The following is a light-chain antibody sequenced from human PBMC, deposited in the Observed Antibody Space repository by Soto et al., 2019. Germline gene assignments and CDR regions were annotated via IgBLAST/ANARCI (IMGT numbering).Light chain of an antibody. CDR1: QSVSSN. CDR2: DAS. V-gene: IGKV3-15*01. CDR3: QQYNNWPET. J-gene: IGKJ1*01. Sequence: EIVMTQSPATLSVSPGERATLSCRASQSVSSNLAWYQQKVGQAPKLLIYDASTRATGIPARFSGSGSGTEFALTISSLQSEDFAVYYCQQYNNWPETFGQGTKVDIK.